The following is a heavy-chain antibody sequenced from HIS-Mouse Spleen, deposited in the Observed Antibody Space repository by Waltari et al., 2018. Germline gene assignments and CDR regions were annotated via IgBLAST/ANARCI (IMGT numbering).Heavy chain of an antibody. Sequence: QVQLQQWGAGLLKPSETLSLTCAVYGGSFSGYYWSWIRQPPGKGLEWIGEINHSGSTNYNPSLKGRVTRSVDTSKNQFSLKLSSVTAADTAVYYCARETYYYDSSGYYPPDYWGQGTLVTVSS. D-gene: IGHD3-22*01. CDR3: ARETYYYDSSGYYPPDY. J-gene: IGHJ4*02. CDR2: INHSGST. V-gene: IGHV4-34*01. CDR1: GGSFSGYY.